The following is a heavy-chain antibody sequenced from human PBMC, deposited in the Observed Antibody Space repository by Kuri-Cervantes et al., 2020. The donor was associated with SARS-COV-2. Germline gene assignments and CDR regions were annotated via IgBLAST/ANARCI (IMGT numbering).Heavy chain of an antibody. Sequence: ESLKISCAASGFTFSNDWMNWVRQAPGKGLEWVGRIKRKTDGGTTDYAAPAKGRFIISRDDSKNTLYLQMNSLKTEDTAVYYCAKDRPKNYYYYGMDVWGQGTTVTVSS. V-gene: IGHV3-15*07. CDR2: IKRKTDGGTT. CDR3: AKDRPKNYYYYGMDV. J-gene: IGHJ6*02. CDR1: GFTFSNDW.